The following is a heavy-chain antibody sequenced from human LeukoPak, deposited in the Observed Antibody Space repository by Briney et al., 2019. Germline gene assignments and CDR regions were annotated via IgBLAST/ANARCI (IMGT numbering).Heavy chain of an antibody. J-gene: IGHJ4*02. D-gene: IGHD6-13*01. Sequence: GGSLRLSCAASGFTFSSYSMNWVRQAPGKGLEWVSSISSSSSYIYYADSVKGRFTISRDNAKNSLYLQMNSLRAEDTAVYYCARDFGGSSSGPGDYWGQGTLVTVSS. V-gene: IGHV3-21*01. CDR1: GFTFSSYS. CDR3: ARDFGGSSSGPGDY. CDR2: ISSSSSYI.